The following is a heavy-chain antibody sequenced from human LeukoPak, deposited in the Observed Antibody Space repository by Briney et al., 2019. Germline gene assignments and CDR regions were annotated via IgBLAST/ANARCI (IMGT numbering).Heavy chain of an antibody. V-gene: IGHV4-39*01. Sequence: PSETLSLTCTVSGGSISSSNYYCGWIRQPPGKGLGWIGNIFYRGSTYYTPSLKSRVTISVDTTTPQYSLKLSSVTAADTAVYYCARHEVQLEPFDYWGQGTLVTVSS. CDR1: GGSISSSNYY. J-gene: IGHJ4*02. CDR3: ARHEVQLEPFDY. CDR2: IFYRGST. D-gene: IGHD1-1*01.